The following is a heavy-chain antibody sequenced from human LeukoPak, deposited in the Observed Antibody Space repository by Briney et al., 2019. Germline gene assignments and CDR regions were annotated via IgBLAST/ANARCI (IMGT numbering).Heavy chain of an antibody. CDR1: GYTFTGYY. J-gene: IGHJ6*02. CDR2: INPDSGGT. D-gene: IGHD6-6*01. V-gene: IGHV1-2*02. CDR3: AREFPLDSSSNYYYYGMDV. Sequence: ASVKVSCKASGYTFTGYYMHWVRQAPGQGLEWMGGINPDSGGTNYAQKFQGRVTMTRDTSISTAYMELSRLRSDDTAVYYCAREFPLDSSSNYYYYGMDVWGQGTTVTVSS.